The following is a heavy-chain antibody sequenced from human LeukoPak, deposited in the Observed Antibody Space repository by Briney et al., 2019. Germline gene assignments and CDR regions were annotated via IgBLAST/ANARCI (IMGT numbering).Heavy chain of an antibody. J-gene: IGHJ6*02. Sequence: GRSLRLSCAASGFTFSSYAMHWVRQAPGKGLEWVAVISYDGSNKYYADSVKGRFTISRDNSKNTLYLQMNSLRAEDTAVYYCAKAEQLGTWYYYAMDVWGQGTTVTVSS. CDR1: GFTFSSYA. V-gene: IGHV3-30-3*01. CDR3: AKAEQLGTWYYYAMDV. D-gene: IGHD6-13*01. CDR2: ISYDGSNK.